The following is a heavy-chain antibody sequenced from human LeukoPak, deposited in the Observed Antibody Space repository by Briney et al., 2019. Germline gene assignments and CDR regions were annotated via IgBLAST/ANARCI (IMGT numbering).Heavy chain of an antibody. CDR1: GGSISSYY. CDR3: AIDLLRIQYGWVDP. V-gene: IGHV4-59*01. D-gene: IGHD4-11*01. Sequence: SETLSLTCTVSGGSISSYYWSWIRQPPGKGLEWIGYIYYSGSTNYNPSLKSRVTISVDTSKNQFSLKLSSVTAADTAVYYCAIDLLRIQYGWVDPWGQGTLVTVSS. J-gene: IGHJ5*02. CDR2: IYYSGST.